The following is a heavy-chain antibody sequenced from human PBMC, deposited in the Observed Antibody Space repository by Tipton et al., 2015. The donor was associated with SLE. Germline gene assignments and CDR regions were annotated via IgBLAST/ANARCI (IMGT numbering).Heavy chain of an antibody. D-gene: IGHD3-3*01. J-gene: IGHJ3*02. CDR3: TKGKRTIYDHDAFDI. V-gene: IGHV3-23*01. CDR1: GFTLSNYG. CDR2: IRNGGGKSDGKT. Sequence: SLRLSCAPSGFTLSNYGVAWVRQPPGKGLEWVSTIRNGGGKSDGKTYYAESVRGRFIISRDASKNTIYLQMDSLRAEDTALYYCTKGKRTIYDHDAFDIWGQGTVVTVSS.